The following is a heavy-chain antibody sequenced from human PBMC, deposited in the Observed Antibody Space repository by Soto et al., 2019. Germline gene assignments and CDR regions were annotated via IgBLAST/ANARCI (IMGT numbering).Heavy chain of an antibody. V-gene: IGHV3-23*01. CDR2: ISGSGVST. J-gene: IGHJ5*02. D-gene: IGHD6-13*01. Sequence: EVQLLESGGGLVQPGGSLRLSCAASGFTFSTYAMNWVRQAPGKGLEWVSSISGSGVSTYYADSVRGRFTISRDNFKNTLSLQMNSLRAEDTAQYYCAKTATAPADLAWFDPWGQGTLVTVSS. CDR3: AKTATAPADLAWFDP. CDR1: GFTFSTYA.